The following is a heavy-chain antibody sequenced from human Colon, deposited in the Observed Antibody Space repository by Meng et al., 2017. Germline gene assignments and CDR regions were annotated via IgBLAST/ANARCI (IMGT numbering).Heavy chain of an antibody. CDR1: GASVRSPDHQ. J-gene: IGHJ4*02. V-gene: IGHV4-61*08. CDR2: ARIDYANT. Sequence: QGQLQESGPGLGRPSGTLSPTWAVSGASVRSPDHQWGWVRQPPGKGLEWIGYARIDYANTNYNPSLKSRVNVSLDTSKNQFSLNVRSVTAADTAVYYCARDYWGSLDFWGQGILVTVSS. D-gene: IGHD3-16*01. CDR3: ARDYWGSLDF.